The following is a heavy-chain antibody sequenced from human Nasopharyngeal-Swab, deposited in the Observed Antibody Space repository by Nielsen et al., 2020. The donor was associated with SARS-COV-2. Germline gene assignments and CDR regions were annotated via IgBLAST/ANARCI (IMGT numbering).Heavy chain of an antibody. D-gene: IGHD2-2*01. CDR3: VRGYCSSTSCYYFDY. V-gene: IGHV1-18*04. Sequence: ASVKVSCKASGYTFTSYGISWVRQAPGQGLEWMGWISAYNGNTNYAQKLQGRVTMTTDTSTSTAYMELRSLRSDDTAVYYCVRGYCSSTSCYYFDYWGQGTLVTVSS. CDR1: GYTFTSYG. J-gene: IGHJ4*02. CDR2: ISAYNGNT.